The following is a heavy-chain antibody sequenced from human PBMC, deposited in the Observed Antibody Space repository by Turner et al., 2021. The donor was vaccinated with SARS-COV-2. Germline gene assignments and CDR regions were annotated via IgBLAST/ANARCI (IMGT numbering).Heavy chain of an antibody. CDR2: IKEDGSEK. Sequence: EVQLVESGGGLVQHGGSLRLSCAASGFPFSNYWMSWVRQEPGKGLKWVANIKEDGSEKYYVDSVKGRFTISRDNAKNSLYLQMNSLRAEDTAVYYCARSSVDSGYEDDYYYYYGMDVWGQGTTVTVSS. CDR1: GFPFSNYW. D-gene: IGHD5-12*01. V-gene: IGHV3-7*03. J-gene: IGHJ6*02. CDR3: ARSSVDSGYEDDYYYYYGMDV.